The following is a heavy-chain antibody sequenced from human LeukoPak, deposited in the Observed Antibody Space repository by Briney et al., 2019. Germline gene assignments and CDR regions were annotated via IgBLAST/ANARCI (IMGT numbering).Heavy chain of an antibody. CDR2: ISSSSSYI. Sequence: GGSLRLSCAASGFTFSSYSMNWVRQAPGKGLEWVSSISSSSSYIYYADSVKGRFTISRDNAKNTLYLQMSSLRAEDTAVYYCARALYSSSWLFDPWGQGTLVTVSS. CDR1: GFTFSSYS. D-gene: IGHD6-13*01. V-gene: IGHV3-21*06. J-gene: IGHJ5*02. CDR3: ARALYSSSWLFDP.